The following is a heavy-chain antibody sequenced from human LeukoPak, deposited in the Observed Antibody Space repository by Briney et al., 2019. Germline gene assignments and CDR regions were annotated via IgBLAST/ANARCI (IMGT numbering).Heavy chain of an antibody. J-gene: IGHJ6*04. CDR1: GYTFNSYG. V-gene: IGHV1-18*04. Sequence: ASVKVSCKVFGYTFNSYGISWVRQAPGQGLEWMGWICAYNGNTNYSQKLQGRVTVTTDTSTSTAYMELRSLRSDDTAVYCCARMERYYDILTGAMDVWGRGTTVTVSS. CDR2: ICAYNGNT. CDR3: ARMERYYDILTGAMDV. D-gene: IGHD3-9*01.